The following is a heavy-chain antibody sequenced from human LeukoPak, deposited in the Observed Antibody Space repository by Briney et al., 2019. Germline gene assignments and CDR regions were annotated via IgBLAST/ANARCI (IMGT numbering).Heavy chain of an antibody. J-gene: IGHJ4*02. D-gene: IGHD6-19*01. V-gene: IGHV4-59*01. Sequence: PSETLSLTCTVSGCSISTYHLSWIRQPPGEGLEWVGNIYKSGSTNYNPSLKSRVTISIDTSEKQFSLRLSSVTAADTAVYYCARDGPQWLAAFDYWGQGTLVTVSS. CDR1: GCSISTYH. CDR3: ARDGPQWLAAFDY. CDR2: IYKSGST.